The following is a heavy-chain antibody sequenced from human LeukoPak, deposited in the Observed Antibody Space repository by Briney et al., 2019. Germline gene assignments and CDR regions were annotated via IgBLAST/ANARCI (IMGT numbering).Heavy chain of an antibody. V-gene: IGHV5-51*01. D-gene: IGHD4-17*01. CDR3: ARSLDYGDYLSRLDYYGMDV. Sequence: GESLKISCKGSGYSFTSYWIGWVRQMPGKGLEWMGIIYLGDSDTRYSPSFQGQVTISADKSISTAYLQWSSLKASDTAMYYCARSLDYGDYLSRLDYYGMDVWGQGTTVTVSS. CDR2: IYLGDSDT. CDR1: GYSFTSYW. J-gene: IGHJ6*02.